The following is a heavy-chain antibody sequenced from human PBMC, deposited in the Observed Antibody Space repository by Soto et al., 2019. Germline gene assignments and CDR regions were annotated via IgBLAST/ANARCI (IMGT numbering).Heavy chain of an antibody. J-gene: IGHJ2*01. CDR3: ARQRGSWYFDL. Sequence: EVQLVQSGAEVKKPGESLKISCKASGYNLNTYWIGWVRQMHGKGLEWMGIIYPDDSDTGNSPSFQGQITISADKSIITAYLQWSSLKVSDTAMYYCARQRGSWYFDLWGRGTLLTVSS. CDR1: GYNLNTYW. CDR2: IYPDDSDT. D-gene: IGHD3-16*01. V-gene: IGHV5-51*01.